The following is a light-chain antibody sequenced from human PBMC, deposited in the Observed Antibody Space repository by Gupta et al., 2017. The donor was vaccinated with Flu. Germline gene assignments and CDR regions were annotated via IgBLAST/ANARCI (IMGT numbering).Light chain of an antibody. V-gene: IGKV1-33*01. J-gene: IGKJ2*01. CDR2: DAS. Sequence: GDRVTITCQASQDIVNFLNWYQQKPGKAPKLLIFDASSLETGVPSRFSGRGSGTXFTFTIXDLQPEDFATYFCQQDEILPVTFGXGTKVDIK. CDR1: QDIVNF. CDR3: QQDEILPVT.